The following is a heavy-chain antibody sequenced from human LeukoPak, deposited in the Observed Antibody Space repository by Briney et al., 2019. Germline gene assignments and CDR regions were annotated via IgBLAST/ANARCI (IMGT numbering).Heavy chain of an antibody. J-gene: IGHJ4*02. CDR3: ARAAGEMATIRY. CDR2: ISSSSSYI. V-gene: IGHV3-21*01. CDR1: KFTFSNCV. Sequence: GGSLRLSCAASKFTFSNCVMSWVRQAPGKGLEWVSSISSSSSYIYYADSVKGRFTISRDNAKNSLYLQMNSLRAEDTAVYYCARAAGEMATIRYWGQGTLVTVSS. D-gene: IGHD5-24*01.